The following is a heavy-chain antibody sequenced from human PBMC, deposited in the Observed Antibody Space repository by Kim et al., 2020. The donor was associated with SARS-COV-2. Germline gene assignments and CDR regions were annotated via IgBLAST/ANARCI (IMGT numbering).Heavy chain of an antibody. V-gene: IGHV4-39*01. CDR3: ARQGLAAGWFDP. Sequence: YHSSPHKSRLTISVHTSKNQFSLKQSSVTAADTAVYYCARQGLAAGWFDPWGQGTLVTVSS. D-gene: IGHD6-25*01. J-gene: IGHJ5*02.